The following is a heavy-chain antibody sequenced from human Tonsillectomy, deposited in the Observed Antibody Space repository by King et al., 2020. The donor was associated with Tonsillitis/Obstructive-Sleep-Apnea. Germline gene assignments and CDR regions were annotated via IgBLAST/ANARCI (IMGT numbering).Heavy chain of an antibody. J-gene: IGHJ6*03. CDR1: GFTFSDYY. Sequence: VQLVESGGGLVKPGGSLRLSCAASGFTFSDYYMSWIRQAPGKGREWISQISRSGSTIYYADSVKGRFTISKDMAKNSLYLQINSLRADDTSVYYCARLNRMASRPLGWNYYDNMDVWGKGTTGTVSS. V-gene: IGHV3-11*01. CDR3: ARLNRMASRPLGWNYYDNMDV. CDR2: ISRSGSTI. D-gene: IGHD5-24*01.